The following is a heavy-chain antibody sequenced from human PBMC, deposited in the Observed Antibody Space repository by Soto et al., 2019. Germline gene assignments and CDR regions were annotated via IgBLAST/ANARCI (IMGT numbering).Heavy chain of an antibody. CDR2: ISAYNGNT. V-gene: IGHV1-18*01. Sequence: QVQLVQSGAEVKKPGASVKVSCKASGYTFTSYGISWVRQAPGQGLEWMGWISAYNGNTNYAQKLQGRVPLTTDTSTNQAYKELSRLRSDDTAVYSCARASGSSYWFDPWGQGTLVTVSS. J-gene: IGHJ5*02. CDR3: ARASGSSYWFDP. D-gene: IGHD1-26*01. CDR1: GYTFTSYG.